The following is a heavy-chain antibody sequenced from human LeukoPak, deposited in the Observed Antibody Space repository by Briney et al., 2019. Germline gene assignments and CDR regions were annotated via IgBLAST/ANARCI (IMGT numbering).Heavy chain of an antibody. CDR1: GFTFRRSW. D-gene: IGHD1-26*01. CDR2: IIQDGDVQ. Sequence: GGSLRLSCAGSGFTFRRSWMTWVRQAPGKGLEWVASIIQDGDVQHYLDSVKGRFTISRDNAENSLYLQMNSLRAEDTAVYYCAKLLGDVTTFDYWGQGTLSPSRQ. CDR3: AKLLGDVTTFDY. V-gene: IGHV3-7*01. J-gene: IGHJ4*02.